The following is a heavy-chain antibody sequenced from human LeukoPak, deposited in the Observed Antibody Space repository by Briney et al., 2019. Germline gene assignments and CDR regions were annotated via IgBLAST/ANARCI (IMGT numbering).Heavy chain of an antibody. V-gene: IGHV3-53*04. CDR3: ARPGYYYGSENYGMDV. D-gene: IGHD3-10*01. J-gene: IGHJ6*02. CDR2: IYSGGST. Sequence: GGSLRLSCAASGFTVSSNYMSWVRQAPGKGLERVSVIYSGGSTYYADSVKGRFTISRHNSKNTLYLQMNSLRAEDTAVYYCARPGYYYGSENYGMDVWGQGTTVTVSS. CDR1: GFTVSSNY.